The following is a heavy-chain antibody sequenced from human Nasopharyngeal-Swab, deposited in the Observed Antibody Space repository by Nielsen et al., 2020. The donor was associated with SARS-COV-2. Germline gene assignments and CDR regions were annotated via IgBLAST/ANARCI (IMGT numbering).Heavy chain of an antibody. D-gene: IGHD3-3*01. Sequence: GGSLRLSCAASGVTFRDYSMNWVRQAPGKGLEWVSSIGSLGTDIFHADSVKGRFSVFKDAANKSIYLQMRSLRAEDTAVYYCARGTVFGVSNGMDVWGQGTTVTVSS. CDR3: ARGTVFGVSNGMDV. J-gene: IGHJ6*02. V-gene: IGHV3-21*01. CDR2: IGSLGTDI. CDR1: GVTFRDYS.